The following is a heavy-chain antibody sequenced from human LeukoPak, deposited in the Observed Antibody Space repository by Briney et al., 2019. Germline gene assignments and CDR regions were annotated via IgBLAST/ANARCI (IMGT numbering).Heavy chain of an antibody. J-gene: IGHJ3*02. CDR3: ARQDMVRGVNAFDI. V-gene: IGHV4-59*08. Sequence: PSETLSLTCTVSGGSISSYYWSWIRQPPGKGLEWIGYSYYSGSTNYNPSLKSRVTISVDTSKNQFSLKLSSVTAADTAVYYCARQDMVRGVNAFDIWGQGTMVTVSS. CDR2: SYYSGST. CDR1: GGSISSYY. D-gene: IGHD3-10*01.